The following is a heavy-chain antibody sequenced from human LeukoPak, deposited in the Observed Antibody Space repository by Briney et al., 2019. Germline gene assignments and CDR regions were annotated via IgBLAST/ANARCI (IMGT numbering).Heavy chain of an antibody. J-gene: IGHJ6*03. Sequence: ASVKVSCKASGYTFTSYYMHWVRQAPGQGLEWMGLINPSGGSTSYAQKFQGRVTMTRDMSTSTVYMELSSLRSEDTAVYYCARDGGDGYKRYYYYYMDVWGKGTTVTVSS. D-gene: IGHD5-24*01. CDR1: GYTFTSYY. CDR2: INPSGGST. V-gene: IGHV1-46*01. CDR3: ARDGGDGYKRYYYYYMDV.